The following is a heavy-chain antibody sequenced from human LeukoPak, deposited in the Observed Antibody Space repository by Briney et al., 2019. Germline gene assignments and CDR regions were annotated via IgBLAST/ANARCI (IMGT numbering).Heavy chain of an antibody. CDR3: ARDRGYSYIDAFDI. CDR1: GGSISSGGYY. D-gene: IGHD5-18*01. Sequence: SQTLSLTCTVSGGSISSGGYYWSWTRQHPGKGLEWIGYIYYSGSTYYNPSLKSRVTISVDTSKNQFSLKLSSVTAADTAVYYCARDRGYSYIDAFDIWGQGTMVTVSS. J-gene: IGHJ3*02. V-gene: IGHV4-31*03. CDR2: IYYSGST.